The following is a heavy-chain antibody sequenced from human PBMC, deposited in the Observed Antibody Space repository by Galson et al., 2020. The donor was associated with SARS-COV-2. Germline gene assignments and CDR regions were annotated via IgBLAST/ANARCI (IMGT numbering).Heavy chain of an antibody. D-gene: IGHD3-9*01. CDR1: GFTFSSYG. V-gene: IGHV3-33*01. CDR2: IWYDGSNK. J-gene: IGHJ6*02. CDR3: ARDHVYYDILTGYLGQGGNYYYYGMDV. Sequence: GGSLRLSCAASGFTFSSYGMHWVRQAPGKGLEWVAVIWYDGSNKYYADSVKGRFTISRDNSKNTLYLQMNSLRAEDTAVYYCARDHVYYDILTGYLGQGGNYYYYGMDVWGQGTTVTVSS.